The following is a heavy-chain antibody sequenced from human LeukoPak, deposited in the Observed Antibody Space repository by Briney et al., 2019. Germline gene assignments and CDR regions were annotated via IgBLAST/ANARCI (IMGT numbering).Heavy chain of an antibody. CDR1: GFTFSSYS. CDR2: ISGSSSYI. D-gene: IGHD6-13*01. V-gene: IGHV3-21*06. Sequence: GGSLRLSCAASGFTFSSYSMNWVRQAPGKGLEWVSSISGSSSYIYYADSVKGRFTISRDNAKNSLYPQMNSLRAEDTAVYYCAGAIGYSSSWYDYWGQGTLVTVSS. J-gene: IGHJ4*02. CDR3: AGAIGYSSSWYDY.